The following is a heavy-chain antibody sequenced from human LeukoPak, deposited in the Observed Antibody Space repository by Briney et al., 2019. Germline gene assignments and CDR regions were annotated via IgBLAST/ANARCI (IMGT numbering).Heavy chain of an antibody. D-gene: IGHD3-10*01. J-gene: IGHJ5*02. CDR3: ARDLLNYYGSGSPIGQVDP. CDR2: INAGNGNT. Sequence: GASVKVSSKASGYTFTSYAMHWVRQAPGQRLEWMGWINAGNGNTKYSQKFQGRVTITRDTSASTAYMELSSLRSEDTAVYYCARDLLNYYGSGSPIGQVDPWGQGTLVTVSS. CDR1: GYTFTSYA. V-gene: IGHV1-3*01.